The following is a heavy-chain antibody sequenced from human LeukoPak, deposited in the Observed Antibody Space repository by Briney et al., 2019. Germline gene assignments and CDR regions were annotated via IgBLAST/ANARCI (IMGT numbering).Heavy chain of an antibody. Sequence: TLSLTCTVSGGSISTSSYYWSWIRQPAGKGLEWIGRIYNSGSTNYNPSLKSRVTISVDTSKNQFSLKLTSVTAADTAVYYCARDYYDSSGYYHFDYWGQGTLVTVSS. CDR1: GGSISTSSYY. D-gene: IGHD3-22*01. V-gene: IGHV4-61*02. CDR3: ARDYYDSSGYYHFDY. J-gene: IGHJ4*02. CDR2: IYNSGST.